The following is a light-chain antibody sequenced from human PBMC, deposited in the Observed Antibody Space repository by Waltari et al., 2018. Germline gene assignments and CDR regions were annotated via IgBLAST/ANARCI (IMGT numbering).Light chain of an antibody. Sequence: QSALTQPASVSASLGQSLTISCTGTRSDIGFFDLISWYQQHPRKAPKLIIHETTKRPAGVPNRVSGSKSGKAASLTITGLQAEDEADYYRCSFAGRSWLFGGGTKLPVL. J-gene: IGLJ3*02. CDR3: CSFAGRSWL. V-gene: IGLV2-23*01. CDR1: RSDIGFFDL. CDR2: ETT.